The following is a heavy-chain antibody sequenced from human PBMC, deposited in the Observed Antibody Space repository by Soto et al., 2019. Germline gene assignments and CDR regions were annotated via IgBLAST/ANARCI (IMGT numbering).Heavy chain of an antibody. Sequence: GGSLRLSCAASGFTFSRYWMHWVRQAPGKGLVWVSRINSDGSSTIYYADSVKGRFTISRDNAKNSLYLQMNSLRDEDTAVYYCARDYGEYGMDVWGQGTTVTVSS. CDR1: GFTFSRYW. V-gene: IGHV3-74*01. CDR3: ARDYGEYGMDV. J-gene: IGHJ6*02. CDR2: INSDGSSTI. D-gene: IGHD4-17*01.